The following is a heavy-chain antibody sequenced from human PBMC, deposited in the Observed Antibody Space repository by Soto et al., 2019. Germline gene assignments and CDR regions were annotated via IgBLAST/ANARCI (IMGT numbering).Heavy chain of an antibody. CDR1: GVAISSFF. J-gene: IGHJ5*02. CDR3: ARLSVDLNDYWSLDP. Sequence: FGTPFPPCTVAGVAISSFFCGWIRQPPGKGLEWIGYVSYTGSTYYNPSLQSRVTISLGTSMNRFSLKVASVTAADTAVYYCARLSVDLNDYWSLDPWGQGTLVTVSS. CDR2: VSYTGST. D-gene: IGHD1-1*01. V-gene: IGHV4-59*01.